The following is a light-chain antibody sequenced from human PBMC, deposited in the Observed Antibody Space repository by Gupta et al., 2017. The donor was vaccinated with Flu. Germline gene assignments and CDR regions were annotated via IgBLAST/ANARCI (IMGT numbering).Light chain of an antibody. CDR3: NSRDSSGNPA. J-gene: IGLJ2*01. CDR1: GRRSYY. V-gene: IGLV3-19*01. Sequence: LRQTVRITCEGDGRRSYYASWYQQKPGQAPVLVMYGKNNRPAGIPDRFSGSSSGNTSSLTITGAQADDEADYYCNSRDSSGNPAFGGGTKLTVL. CDR2: GKN.